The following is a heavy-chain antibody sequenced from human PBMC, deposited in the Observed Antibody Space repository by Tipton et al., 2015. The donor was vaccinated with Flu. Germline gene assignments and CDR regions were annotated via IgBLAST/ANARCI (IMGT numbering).Heavy chain of an antibody. Sequence: QLVQSGAEVKKPGASVKVSCKASGYTFTSYDINWVRQATGQGLEWMGWMNPNSGNTGYAQKFQGRVTMTRNTSISTAYMELSSLRSEDAAVYYCARGGVVVPAAIADWFDPWGQGTLVTVSS. V-gene: IGHV1-8*01. D-gene: IGHD2-2*02. J-gene: IGHJ5*02. CDR3: ARGGVVVPAAIADWFDP. CDR2: MNPNSGNT. CDR1: GYTFTSYD.